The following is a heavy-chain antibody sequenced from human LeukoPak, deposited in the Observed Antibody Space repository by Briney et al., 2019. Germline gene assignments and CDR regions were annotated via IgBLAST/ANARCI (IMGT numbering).Heavy chain of an antibody. Sequence: GASVKVSCKASGGTFSSYAINWVRQAPGQGLEWLGGIIPIFGTANYAQKFQDRVTMTTDTSTSTAYMDLRSLGFDDTAVYYCARDKAFLGYYDTSGYFQQWFDSWGQGTLVTVSS. CDR3: ARDKAFLGYYDTSGYFQQWFDS. D-gene: IGHD3-22*01. CDR2: IIPIFGTA. V-gene: IGHV1-69*05. J-gene: IGHJ5*01. CDR1: GGTFSSYA.